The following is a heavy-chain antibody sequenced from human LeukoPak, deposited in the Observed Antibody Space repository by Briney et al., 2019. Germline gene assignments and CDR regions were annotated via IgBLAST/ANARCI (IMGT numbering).Heavy chain of an antibody. CDR2: ISSSSSTI. D-gene: IGHD7-27*01. Sequence: HAGGSLRLSCAASGFTFSSYSMNWVRQAPGKGLEWVSYISSSSSTIYYADAVKGRSTISRDNAKNSLYLQMNSLRAEDTAVYYCARDHSNWEGVDYWDQGTLVTVSS. CDR1: GFTFSSYS. V-gene: IGHV3-48*01. CDR3: ARDHSNWEGVDY. J-gene: IGHJ4*02.